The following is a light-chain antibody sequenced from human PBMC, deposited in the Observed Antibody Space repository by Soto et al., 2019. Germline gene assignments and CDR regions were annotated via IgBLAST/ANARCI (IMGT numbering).Light chain of an antibody. Sequence: DIQMTQSPSTLSPSVGDRVAITCRASQSSSRWLAWYQQKPGKAPKRLIYDASSLASGVPSRFSGSGSGTEFTLTISSLQPDDFVTYYCQQYVNYPYTFGQGTRLEIK. CDR3: QQYVNYPYT. CDR2: DAS. V-gene: IGKV1-5*01. J-gene: IGKJ5*01. CDR1: QSSSRW.